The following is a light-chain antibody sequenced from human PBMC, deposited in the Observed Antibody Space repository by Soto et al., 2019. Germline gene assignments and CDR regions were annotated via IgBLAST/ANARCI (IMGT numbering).Light chain of an antibody. Sequence: EIVLTQSPGTLSLSPGERATLSCRASQTISSSDLAWYQQKPGQAPRLLIFGASSRAPDIPDRFSGSGSGTDFTLTISRLEPDDFAVYYCQVSGNSPPTYTFGQGTKLEI. V-gene: IGKV3-20*01. CDR3: QVSGNSPPTYT. J-gene: IGKJ2*01. CDR2: GAS. CDR1: QTISSSD.